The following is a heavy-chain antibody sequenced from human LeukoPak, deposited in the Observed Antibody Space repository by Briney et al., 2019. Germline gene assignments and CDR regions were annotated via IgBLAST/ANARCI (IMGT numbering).Heavy chain of an antibody. CDR3: VRDGSGTYSFGH. J-gene: IGHJ4*02. V-gene: IGHV3-74*01. D-gene: IGHD1-26*01. Sequence: PGGSLRLSCAASGISFSRYWMHWVRQAPGKGLVWVSRINSDGSSTSYADSVKGRFTISRDNAENTLYLQMNSLRAEDTAVYYCVRDGSGTYSFGHWGQGTLVTVSS. CDR2: INSDGSST. CDR1: GISFSRYW.